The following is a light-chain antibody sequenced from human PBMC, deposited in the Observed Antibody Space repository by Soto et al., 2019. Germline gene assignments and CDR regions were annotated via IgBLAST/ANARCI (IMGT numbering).Light chain of an antibody. CDR3: QQYGSPLFT. J-gene: IGKJ3*01. V-gene: IGKV3-20*01. CDR2: GAS. CDR1: QSVSSSY. Sequence: EIVLTHSPRTLSLSRGERDSRSCSASQSVSSSYLAWYQQKPGQAPRLLIYGASSRATGIPARFSVGGSGTDFTLSISSLEPEDFAVYYCQQYGSPLFTFGPGTKVDIK.